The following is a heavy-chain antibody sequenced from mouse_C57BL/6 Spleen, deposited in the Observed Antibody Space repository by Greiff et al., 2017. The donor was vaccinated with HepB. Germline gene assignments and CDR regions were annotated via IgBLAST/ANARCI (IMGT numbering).Heavy chain of an antibody. D-gene: IGHD2-4*01. J-gene: IGHJ3*01. CDR2: ISYDGSN. Sequence: EVQVVESGPGLVKPSQSLSLTCSVTGYSITSGYYWHWIRQFPGNKLEWMGYISYDGSNNYNPSLKNRISITRDTPKNQFFLKLNSVTTEDTATYYCARRDYDRSFAYWGQGTLVTVSA. CDR3: ARRDYDRSFAY. CDR1: GYSITSGYY. V-gene: IGHV3-6*01.